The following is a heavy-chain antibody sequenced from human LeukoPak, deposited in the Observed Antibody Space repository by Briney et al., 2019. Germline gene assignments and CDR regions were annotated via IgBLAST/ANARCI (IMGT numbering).Heavy chain of an antibody. V-gene: IGHV5-51*01. Sequence: GESLKISRKGSGYNFNNYWIGWVRQMPGKGLEWMGIINPGDSNTRYSPSFQGQVTISADKSITTAYLQWSSLKASDTAMYFCARRAPGSHFTSWCDYWGQGTLVTVSS. J-gene: IGHJ4*02. CDR1: GYNFNNYW. D-gene: IGHD2-2*01. CDR3: ARRAPGSHFTSWCDY. CDR2: INPGDSNT.